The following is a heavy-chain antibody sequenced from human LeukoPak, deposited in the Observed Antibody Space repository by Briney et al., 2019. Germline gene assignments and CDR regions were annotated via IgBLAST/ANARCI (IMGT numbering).Heavy chain of an antibody. V-gene: IGHV4-34*01. CDR3: ARHPYNWNEPTDNWFDP. J-gene: IGHJ5*02. CDR1: GGSFSGYY. D-gene: IGHD1-20*01. CDR2: INHSGST. Sequence: PSETLSLTCAVYGGSFSGYYWSWIRQPPGKGLEWIGEINHSGSTNYNPSLKSRVTISVDTSKNQFSLKLNSVTAADTAVYYCARHPYNWNEPTDNWFDPWGQGTLVTVSS.